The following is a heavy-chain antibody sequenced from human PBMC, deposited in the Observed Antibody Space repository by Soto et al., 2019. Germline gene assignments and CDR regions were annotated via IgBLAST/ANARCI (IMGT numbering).Heavy chain of an antibody. CDR2: VYYSGST. J-gene: IGHJ3*02. D-gene: IGHD4-17*01. V-gene: IGHV4-39*07. CDR3: ARNGDYERGHDAFDI. CDR1: GGSVSSSSYY. Sequence: SETLSLTCTVSGGSVSSSSYYWGWVRQPPGKGLEWIGNVYYSGSTYYNPSLESRVTISVDKSKNQFSLKLRSVSAADTAVYHCARNGDYERGHDAFDIWGQGTMVTVS.